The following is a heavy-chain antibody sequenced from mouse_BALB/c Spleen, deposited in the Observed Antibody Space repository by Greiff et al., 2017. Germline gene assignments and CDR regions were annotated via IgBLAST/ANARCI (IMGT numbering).Heavy chain of an antibody. CDR3: ARSGARATHYAMDY. CDR2: IDPYNGGT. J-gene: IGHJ4*01. D-gene: IGHD3-1*01. CDR1: GYAFTSYN. Sequence: VQLQQSGPELVKPGASVKVSCKASGYAFTSYNMYWVKQSHGKSLEWIGYIDPYNGGTSYNQKFKGKATLTVDKSSSTAYMHLNSLTSEDSAVYYCARSGARATHYAMDYWGQGTSVTVSS. V-gene: IGHV1S135*01.